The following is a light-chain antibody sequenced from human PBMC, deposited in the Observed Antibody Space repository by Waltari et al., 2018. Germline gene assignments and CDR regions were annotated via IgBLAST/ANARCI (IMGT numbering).Light chain of an antibody. Sequence: QSALTQPRPVSGSPGQSVPISCTGTSSDVGGYNYVSWYQQHPGKAPKLMIYDVSKRPSGVPDRFSGYKSGNAASLTISGLQAEDEADYYCCSYAGSFPLVFGGGTKLTV. CDR2: DVS. CDR1: SSDVGGYNY. V-gene: IGLV2-11*01. J-gene: IGLJ3*02. CDR3: CSYAGSFPLV.